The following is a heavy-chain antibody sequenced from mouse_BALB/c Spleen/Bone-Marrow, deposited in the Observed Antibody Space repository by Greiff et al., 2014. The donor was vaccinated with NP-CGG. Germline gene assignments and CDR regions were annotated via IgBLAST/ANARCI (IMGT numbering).Heavy chain of an antibody. V-gene: IGHV1-5*01. CDR2: ISPGNSDT. D-gene: IGHD2-2*01. CDR1: GYSFTSYW. J-gene: IGHJ4*01. Sequence: EVQLQQSGTVLARPGASVKMSCKASGYSFTSYWMHWVKQRPGQGLEWIGAISPGNSDTSYNQKFKGKAKLTAVTSASTAYMELSSLTNEDSAVYYCTNGYDYYAMDYWGQGTSVTVSS. CDR3: TNGYDYYAMDY.